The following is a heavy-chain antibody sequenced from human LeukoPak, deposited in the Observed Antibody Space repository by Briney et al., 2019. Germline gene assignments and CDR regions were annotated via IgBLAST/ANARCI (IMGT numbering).Heavy chain of an antibody. J-gene: IGHJ6*02. CDR2: IYSGGST. Sequence: PGGSLRLSCAASGFTVSSNYMSWVRQAPGKGLEWVSVIYSGGSTYYADSVKGRFTISRDNSKNTLYLQMNSPRAEDTAVYYCARDYTVVAATVVYYYGMDVWGQGTTVTVSS. CDR3: ARDYTVVAATVVYYYGMDV. V-gene: IGHV3-53*01. CDR1: GFTVSSNY. D-gene: IGHD2-15*01.